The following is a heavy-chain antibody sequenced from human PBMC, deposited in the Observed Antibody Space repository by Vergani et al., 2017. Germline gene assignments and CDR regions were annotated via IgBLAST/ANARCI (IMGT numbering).Heavy chain of an antibody. Sequence: QVQLQESGPGLVKPSQTLSLTCTVSGGSISSGDYYWGWIRQPPGKGLEWIGSIYYSGSTYYNPSLKSRVTISVDTSKNQFSLKLSSVTAADTAVYYCARGARAAAGTEFDYWGQGTLVTVSS. CDR2: IYYSGST. V-gene: IGHV4-39*01. CDR3: ARGARAAAGTEFDY. CDR1: GGSISSGDYY. J-gene: IGHJ4*02. D-gene: IGHD6-13*01.